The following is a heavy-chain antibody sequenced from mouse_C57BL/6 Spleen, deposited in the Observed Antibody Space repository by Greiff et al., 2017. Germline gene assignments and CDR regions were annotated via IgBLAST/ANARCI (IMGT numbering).Heavy chain of an antibody. CDR1: GYTFTSYW. CDR2: IDPNSGGT. CDR3: ARSLYDGSSYRYAMDY. Sequence: QVQLQQPGAELVKPGASVKLSCKASGYTFTSYWMHWVKQRPGRGLEWIGRIDPNSGGTKYNEKFKSKATLTVDKPSSTAYMQLSSLTSEDSAVYYFARSLYDGSSYRYAMDYWGQGTSVTVSS. V-gene: IGHV1-72*01. J-gene: IGHJ4*01. D-gene: IGHD1-1*01.